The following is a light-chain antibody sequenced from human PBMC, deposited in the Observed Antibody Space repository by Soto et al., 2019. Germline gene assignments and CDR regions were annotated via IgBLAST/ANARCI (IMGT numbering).Light chain of an antibody. CDR3: ATWDDSPNAWV. J-gene: IGLJ3*02. CDR2: SDY. V-gene: IGLV1-44*01. CDR1: GANIGSNT. Sequence: QSVLTQPPSGSGAPGQRVTISCSGSGANIGSNTVNWYQQLPVEAPKLLIYSDYQRPSGVANRFSGANSGTSASLAISGLQSEDEADYYCATWDDSPNAWVFGGGTKLTVL.